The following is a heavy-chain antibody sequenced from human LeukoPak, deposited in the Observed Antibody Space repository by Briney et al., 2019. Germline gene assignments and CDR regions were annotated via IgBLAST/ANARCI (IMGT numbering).Heavy chain of an antibody. Sequence: SVKASCKASGGTFSSYAISWVRQAPGQGLEWMGGIIPIFGTANYAQKFQGRVTITADESTSTAYMELSSLRSEDTAVYYCASGGYSSSWSHFDYWGQGTLVTVSS. CDR1: GGTFSSYA. CDR2: IIPIFGTA. CDR3: ASGGYSSSWSHFDY. J-gene: IGHJ4*02. V-gene: IGHV1-69*13. D-gene: IGHD6-13*01.